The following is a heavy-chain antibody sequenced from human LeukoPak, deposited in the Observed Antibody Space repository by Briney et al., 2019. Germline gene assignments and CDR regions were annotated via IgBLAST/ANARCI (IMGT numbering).Heavy chain of an antibody. D-gene: IGHD4-17*01. V-gene: IGHV1-2*02. CDR3: AREGVGTTVKAFDI. Sequence: ASVKVSCRASGYIFAGYYMHWVRQAPGQGLEWMGWINPNSGGTNYAQKFQGRVTITRDTSIMTAYMELSRLTSDGTAFYYCAREGVGTTVKAFDIWGQATMVTVSS. J-gene: IGHJ3*02. CDR2: INPNSGGT. CDR1: GYIFAGYY.